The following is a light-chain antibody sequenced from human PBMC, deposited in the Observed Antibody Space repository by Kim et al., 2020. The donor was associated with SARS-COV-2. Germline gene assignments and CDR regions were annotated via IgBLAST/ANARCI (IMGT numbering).Light chain of an antibody. Sequence: HPATISCKSSQRLEKYDGNTYLNWYQQRPGQCPRRLIYQVSQRDTGVADRCSGGGSGTDFTLKISRVEAEDVGIYYCMQGRHWPYTFGQGTKLEI. J-gene: IGKJ2*01. V-gene: IGKV2-30*01. CDR1: QRLEKYDGNTY. CDR3: MQGRHWPYT. CDR2: QVS.